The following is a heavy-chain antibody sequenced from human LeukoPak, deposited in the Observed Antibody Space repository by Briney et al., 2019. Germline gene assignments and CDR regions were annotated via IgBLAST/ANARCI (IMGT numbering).Heavy chain of an antibody. Sequence: GGSLRLSCAASGFTFSSYRMNWVRQAPGKGLEWVANIKQDGSEEYYVDSVKGRFTISRDNAKNSLFLQMNSLRADDTAVYYCARDTRTFDYWGQGTLVTVSS. CDR3: ARDTRTFDY. CDR2: IKQDGSEE. D-gene: IGHD1-26*01. V-gene: IGHV3-7*01. CDR1: GFTFSSYR. J-gene: IGHJ4*02.